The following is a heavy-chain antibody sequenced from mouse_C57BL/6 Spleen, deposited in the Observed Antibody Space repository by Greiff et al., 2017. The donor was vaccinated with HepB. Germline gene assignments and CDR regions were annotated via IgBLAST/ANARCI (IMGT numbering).Heavy chain of an antibody. V-gene: IGHV1-59*01. CDR3: AINYGGDY. CDR1: GYTFTSYW. CDR2: IDPSDSYT. D-gene: IGHD2-4*01. Sequence: QVQLQQSGAELVRPGTSVKLSCKASGYTFTSYWLHWVKQRPGQGLEWIGVIDPSDSYTNYNQKFKGKATLTVDTSSSTAYMQLSSLTSEDSAVYYCAINYGGDYWGQGTTLTVSS. J-gene: IGHJ2*01.